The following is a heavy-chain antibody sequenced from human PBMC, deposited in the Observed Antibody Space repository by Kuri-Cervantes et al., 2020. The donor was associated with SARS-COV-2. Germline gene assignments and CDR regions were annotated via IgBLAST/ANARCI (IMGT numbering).Heavy chain of an antibody. CDR3: VRLRSGIY. J-gene: IGHJ4*02. V-gene: IGHV4-34*12. D-gene: IGHD3-10*01. Sequence: SQTLSLTCAVYGGSFSGYFWGWIRQPPGKGLEWIATMFYTGRTYSNPSLKSRASMSVDSSKNQFSLMLSSVTAADMAVYYCVRLRSGIYWGQGTLVTVSS. CDR1: GGSFSGYF. CDR2: MFYTGRT.